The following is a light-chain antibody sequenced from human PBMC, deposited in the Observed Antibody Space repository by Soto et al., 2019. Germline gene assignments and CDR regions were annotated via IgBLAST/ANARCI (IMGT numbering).Light chain of an antibody. J-gene: IGLJ2*01. CDR1: SSDVGGYNF. Sequence: QSALTQPASVSGSPGQSLTISCTGTSSDVGGYNFVSWYQQHPGKAPKLMIYEVSDRPSGVSYRFSGSKSGNTASLTISGLQAEDEADHYCSSYTSSSTLVFGGGTKLTVL. CDR2: EVS. CDR3: SSYTSSSTLV. V-gene: IGLV2-14*01.